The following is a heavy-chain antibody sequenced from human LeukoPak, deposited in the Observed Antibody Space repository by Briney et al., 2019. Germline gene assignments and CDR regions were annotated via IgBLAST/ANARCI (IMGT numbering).Heavy chain of an antibody. J-gene: IGHJ4*02. CDR1: GFTFSSYS. CDR2: ISSSSSTI. Sequence: GGSLRLSCAASGFTFSSYSMNWVRQAPGKGLEWVSYISSSSSTIYYADSVKGRFTISRDNAKNSLYLQMNSLRAEDTAVYYCAKSGSYYDILTGYTEEYYFDYWGQGTLVTVSS. D-gene: IGHD3-9*01. V-gene: IGHV3-48*01. CDR3: AKSGSYYDILTGYTEEYYFDY.